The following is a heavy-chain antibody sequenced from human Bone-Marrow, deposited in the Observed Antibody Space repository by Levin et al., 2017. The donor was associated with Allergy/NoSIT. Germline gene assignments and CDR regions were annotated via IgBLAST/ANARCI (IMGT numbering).Heavy chain of an antibody. CDR3: ARDPYDILTDRESGYFDY. CDR1: GFTFSSYA. J-gene: IGHJ4*02. CDR2: ISYDGSNK. V-gene: IGHV3-30-3*01. D-gene: IGHD3-9*01. Sequence: PGGSLRLSCAASGFTFSSYAMHWVRQAPGKGLEWVAVISYDGSNKYYADSVKGRFTISRDNSKNTLYLQMNSLRAEDTAVYYCARDPYDILTDRESGYFDYWGQGTLVTVSS.